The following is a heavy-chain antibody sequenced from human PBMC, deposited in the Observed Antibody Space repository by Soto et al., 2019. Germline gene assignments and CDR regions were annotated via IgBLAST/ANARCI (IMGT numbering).Heavy chain of an antibody. CDR1: GYSFTSYW. Sequence: RKISCKGSGYSFTSYWIGWVRQMPGKGLEWMGIIYPGDSDTRYSPSFQGQVTISADKSISTAYLQWSSLKASDTAMYYCARQSTLWQQLVVDYWGQGTLVTVSS. CDR3: ARQSTLWQQLVVDY. D-gene: IGHD6-13*01. V-gene: IGHV5-51*01. J-gene: IGHJ4*02. CDR2: IYPGDSDT.